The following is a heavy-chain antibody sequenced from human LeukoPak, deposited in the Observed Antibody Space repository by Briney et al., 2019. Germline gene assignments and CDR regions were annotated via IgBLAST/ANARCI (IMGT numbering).Heavy chain of an antibody. CDR3: ARGSPSGTWFDP. CDR1: GFTFSSYW. CDR2: ISTDASST. J-gene: IGHJ5*02. D-gene: IGHD6-13*01. V-gene: IGHV3-74*01. Sequence: GGSLRLSCAGSGFTFSSYWMHWVRHAPGKGLVWVSRISTDASSTTYADSVKGRFTISRDNAKNSLYLQMNSLRAEDTAVYYCARGSPSGTWFDPWGQGTLVTVSS.